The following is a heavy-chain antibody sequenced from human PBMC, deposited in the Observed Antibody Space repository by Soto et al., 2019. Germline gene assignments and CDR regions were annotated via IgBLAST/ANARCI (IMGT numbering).Heavy chain of an antibody. CDR3: AKDAVSGSRRVPFNYYGMDV. V-gene: IGHV3-30*18. J-gene: IGHJ6*02. CDR1: GFSFSIYG. Sequence: QVQLVESGGGVVQPGRSLRLSCAASGFSFSIYGMHWVRQAPGKGLQWVAAISYDGSERYYADSVKGRFTISRDNSNNTLYLPMNSLRAEDTAVYYCAKDAVSGSRRVPFNYYGMDVWGQGTKVTVSS. CDR2: ISYDGSER. D-gene: IGHD3-10*01.